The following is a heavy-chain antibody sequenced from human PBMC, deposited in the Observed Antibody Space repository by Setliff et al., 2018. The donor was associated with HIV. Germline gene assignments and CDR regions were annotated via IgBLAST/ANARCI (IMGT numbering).Heavy chain of an antibody. J-gene: IGHJ3*02. CDR2: INQSGST. Sequence: SETLSLTCAVYGGSLSGDYWSRIRQPPGKGLEWIGEINQSGSTNYNPSLKSRVIISVDTSKNQLSLKLSSVTAADTAMYYCARGRGRTFYYDSSGSRAFDIWGQGTMVTVSS. CDR1: GGSLSGDY. V-gene: IGHV4-34*01. D-gene: IGHD3-22*01. CDR3: ARGRGRTFYYDSSGSRAFDI.